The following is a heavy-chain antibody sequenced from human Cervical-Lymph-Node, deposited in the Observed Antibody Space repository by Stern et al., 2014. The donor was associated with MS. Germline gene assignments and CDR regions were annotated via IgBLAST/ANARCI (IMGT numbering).Heavy chain of an antibody. J-gene: IGHJ6*02. CDR1: GFSLNTSGEG. CDR2: IYWDADE. CDR3: AHTTVTFDEAYGLDV. V-gene: IGHV2-5*02. Sequence: QITLKESGPTLVKPTQTLTLTCTFSGFSLNTSGEGVGWIRQPPGKALEWLAVIYWDADELYSPAQNSRLTITKDTSKNQVVLTMANMDPVDTGTYYCAHTTVTFDEAYGLDVWGQGTTVTVSS. D-gene: IGHD4-17*01.